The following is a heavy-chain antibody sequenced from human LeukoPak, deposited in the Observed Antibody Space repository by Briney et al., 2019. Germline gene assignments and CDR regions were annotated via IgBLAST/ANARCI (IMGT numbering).Heavy chain of an antibody. CDR1: GFTFGSYA. J-gene: IGHJ4*02. CDR3: AKLTVVVAATLSRADY. V-gene: IGHV3-30*18. Sequence: GGSLRLSCAASGFTFGSYAMHWVRQAPGKGLEWVAVISYDGSNKYYADSVKGRFTISRDNSKNTLYLQMNSLRAEDTAVYYCAKLTVVVAATLSRADYWGQGTLVTVSS. D-gene: IGHD2-15*01. CDR2: ISYDGSNK.